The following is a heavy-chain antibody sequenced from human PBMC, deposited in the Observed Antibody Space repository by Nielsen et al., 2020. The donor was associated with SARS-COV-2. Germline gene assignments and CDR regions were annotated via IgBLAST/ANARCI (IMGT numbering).Heavy chain of an antibody. Sequence: ASVKVSCKASGYTFTGYYMHWVRQAPGQGLEWMGRINPNSGGTNYAQKFQGRVTMTRDTSISTTYMELSRLRSDDTAVYYCARVDTAHWFDPWGQGTLVTVSS. V-gene: IGHV1-2*06. CDR1: GYTFTGYY. CDR3: ARVDTAHWFDP. J-gene: IGHJ5*02. CDR2: INPNSGGT. D-gene: IGHD5-18*01.